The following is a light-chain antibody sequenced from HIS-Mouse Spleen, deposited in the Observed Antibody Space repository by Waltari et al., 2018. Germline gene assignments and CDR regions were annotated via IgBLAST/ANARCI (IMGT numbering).Light chain of an antibody. J-gene: IGLJ2*01. CDR2: EDS. CDR3: YSTDSSGNHRV. V-gene: IGLV3-10*01. Sequence: SYELTQPPSVSVSPGQTARITCSGDALPKKYAYWYQQKSGQAPVLVIYEDSKRPSGIPEGLSGSSSGTMAHLTISGAQVEDEADYYCYSTDSSGNHRVFGGGTKLTVL. CDR1: ALPKKY.